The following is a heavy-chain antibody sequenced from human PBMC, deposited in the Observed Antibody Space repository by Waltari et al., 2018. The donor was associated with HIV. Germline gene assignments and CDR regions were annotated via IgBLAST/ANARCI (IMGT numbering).Heavy chain of an antibody. Sequence: QVQLQESGPGLVKPSGTLSLTCAVSGGSISSSNWWSWVRQPPGKGLEWIGEIYHSGSTNSNPSLKSRVTISVDKSKNQFSLKLSSVTAADTAVYSCARVSHSHYYDTSGHPGFDYWGQGTLVTVSS. D-gene: IGHD3-22*01. CDR3: ARVSHSHYYDTSGHPGFDY. CDR2: IYHSGST. J-gene: IGHJ4*02. V-gene: IGHV4-4*02. CDR1: GGSISSSNW.